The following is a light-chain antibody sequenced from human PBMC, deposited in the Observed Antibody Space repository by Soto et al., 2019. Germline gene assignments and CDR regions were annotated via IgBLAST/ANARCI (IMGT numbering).Light chain of an antibody. CDR2: AAS. J-gene: IGKJ2*01. V-gene: IGKV1-39*01. CDR3: QQSYSTLGYT. Sequence: DIQMTQSPSSLSASVGDRVTITCRASQSISSYLNWYQQKPGKAPKLLIYAASSLQSGVPSRFGGSGSGTDFTLTISSLQPEDFATYYCQQSYSTLGYTFGQGTKLEIK. CDR1: QSISSY.